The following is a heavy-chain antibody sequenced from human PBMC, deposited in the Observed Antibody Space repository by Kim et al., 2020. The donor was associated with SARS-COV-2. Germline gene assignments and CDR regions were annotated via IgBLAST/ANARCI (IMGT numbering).Heavy chain of an antibody. D-gene: IGHD3-9*01. CDR1: GGTFSSYA. J-gene: IGHJ4*02. V-gene: IGHV1-69*13. CDR2: IIPIFGTA. Sequence: SVKVSCKASGGTFSSYAISWVRQAPGQGLDWMGGIIPIFGTANYARKFQGRVTITADESTSTAYMELSSLRSEDTAVYYCARGDRYFDLLPFDYWGQGTLVTVSS. CDR3: ARGDRYFDLLPFDY.